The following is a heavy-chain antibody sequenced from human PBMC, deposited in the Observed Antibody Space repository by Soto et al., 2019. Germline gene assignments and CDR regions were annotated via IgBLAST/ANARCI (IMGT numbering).Heavy chain of an antibody. V-gene: IGHV4-59*08. CDR3: ARHREMATISDFDY. J-gene: IGHJ4*02. CDR2: IYYSGST. CDR1: GGSISSYY. Sequence: SETLSLTCTVSGGSISSYYWSWTRQPPGKGLEWIGYIYYSGSTNYNPSLKSRVTISVDTSKNQFSLKLSSVTAADTAVYYCARHREMATISDFDYWGQGTLVTVSS. D-gene: IGHD5-12*01.